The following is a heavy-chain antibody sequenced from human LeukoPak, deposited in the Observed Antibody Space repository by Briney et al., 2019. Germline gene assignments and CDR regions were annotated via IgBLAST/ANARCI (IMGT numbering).Heavy chain of an antibody. D-gene: IGHD3-22*01. J-gene: IGHJ4*02. V-gene: IGHV2-70*11. Sequence: SGPTLVNPTRTLTLTCTFSGFSLSTSGMCVSWIRQPPGKALEWLARIDWDDDKYYSTSLQTRLTISKDTSKNQVVLTMTNMDPVDTATYYCARTRYYDSSGYYPRRYYFDYWGQGTLVTVSS. CDR3: ARTRYYDSSGYYPRRYYFDY. CDR2: IDWDDDK. CDR1: GFSLSTSGMC.